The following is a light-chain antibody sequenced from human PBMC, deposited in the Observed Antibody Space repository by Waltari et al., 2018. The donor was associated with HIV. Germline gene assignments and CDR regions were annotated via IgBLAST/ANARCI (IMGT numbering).Light chain of an antibody. Sequence: DIVMTQSPHSLAVSLGERATIHCKSSQSVLYSSNNQNYLAWYQQKPGQPPKLLIYWASTRESGVPDRFSGSGSGTDFTLTISSLQAEDVAVYYCQQYYSTPITFGQGTRLEIK. CDR2: WAS. V-gene: IGKV4-1*01. CDR1: QSVLYSSNNQNY. J-gene: IGKJ5*01. CDR3: QQYYSTPIT.